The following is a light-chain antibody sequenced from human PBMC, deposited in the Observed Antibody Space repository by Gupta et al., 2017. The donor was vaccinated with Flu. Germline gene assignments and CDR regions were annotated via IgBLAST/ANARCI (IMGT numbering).Light chain of an antibody. CDR3: QQSYSTPWT. Sequence: DIQMTQSPSSLSASVGDRVTITCRASQSVNSYLNWYQQRPGKAPKLLIYAASTLPAGVPSRFSGSGFATDFTLTISSLQPEDFATYWCQQSYSTPWTFGQGTKVEIK. V-gene: IGKV1-39*01. CDR1: QSVNSY. CDR2: AAS. J-gene: IGKJ1*01.